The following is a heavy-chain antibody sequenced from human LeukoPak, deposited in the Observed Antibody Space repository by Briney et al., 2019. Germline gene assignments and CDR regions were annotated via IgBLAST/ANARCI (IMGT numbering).Heavy chain of an antibody. CDR1: GFTFSSYS. J-gene: IGHJ5*02. CDR2: ISSSSSTI. Sequence: GGSLRLSCAASGFTFSSYSMNWVRQAPGKGLEWVSYISSSSSTIYYADSVKGRFTISRDNSKNTLYLQMNSLRAEDTAVYYCASHSSGWFHGRDWFDPWGQGTLVTVSS. CDR3: ASHSSGWFHGRDWFDP. V-gene: IGHV3-48*01. D-gene: IGHD6-19*01.